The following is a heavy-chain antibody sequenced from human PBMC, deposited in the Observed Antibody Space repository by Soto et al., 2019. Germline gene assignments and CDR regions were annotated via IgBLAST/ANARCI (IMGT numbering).Heavy chain of an antibody. CDR3: TRDASRDSSARGWFDP. Sequence: GGSLRLSCAASGFTFRSFTMNWVRQAPGKGLEWVSTISSNSAYIYYTDALRGRFTISRDNAKNSLHLQMNSLRAEDTAVYYCTRDASRDSSARGWFDPWGPGTLVTVSS. CDR1: GFTFRSFT. CDR2: ISSNSAYI. D-gene: IGHD6-13*01. J-gene: IGHJ5*02. V-gene: IGHV3-21*01.